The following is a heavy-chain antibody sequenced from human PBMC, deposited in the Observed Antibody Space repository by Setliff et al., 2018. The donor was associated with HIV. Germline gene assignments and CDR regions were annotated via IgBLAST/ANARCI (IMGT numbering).Heavy chain of an antibody. CDR3: ARKLRPGHGMDV. CDR2: INQDGSEK. D-gene: IGHD3-10*01. Sequence: GGSLRLSCAASGFTFNNYWMAWVRQAPGKGLEWVGNINQDGSEKNYVDSVEGRFSISRDNAENSLYLQMSSLRAEDTAVYYCARKLRPGHGMDVWGQGTTVTVSS. J-gene: IGHJ6*02. CDR1: GFTFNNYW. V-gene: IGHV3-7*01.